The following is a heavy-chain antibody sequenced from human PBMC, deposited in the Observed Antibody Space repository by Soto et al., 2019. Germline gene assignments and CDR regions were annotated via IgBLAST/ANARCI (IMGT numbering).Heavy chain of an antibody. J-gene: IGHJ4*02. Sequence: EVQLLESGGGLVEPGGSRRRSCAASGFTFSSYTMSWVRQAPGKGLEWVSTISGSGSSTYSAYSVKGRFTSSRDNSKHPLYLQMNSLRVEDTAIYYCAKAWGIDYWGQGTLVTVSS. CDR3: AKAWGIDY. D-gene: IGHD7-27*01. CDR1: GFTFSSYT. V-gene: IGHV3-23*01. CDR2: ISGSGSST.